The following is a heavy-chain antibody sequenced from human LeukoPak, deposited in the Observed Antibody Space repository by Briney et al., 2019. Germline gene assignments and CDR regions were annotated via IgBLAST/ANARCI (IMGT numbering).Heavy chain of an antibody. V-gene: IGHV4-34*01. D-gene: IGHD3-22*01. CDR2: INHSGST. CDR1: GGSFSGYY. J-gene: IGHJ4*02. Sequence: SETLSLTCAVYGGSFSGYYWSWIRQPPGKGLEWIGEINHSGSTNYNPSLKSRVTISVDTSKNQFSLKLSSVTAADTAVYYCARGRLRYYDSSGLTSFDYWGQGTLVTVSS. CDR3: ARGRLRYYDSSGLTSFDY.